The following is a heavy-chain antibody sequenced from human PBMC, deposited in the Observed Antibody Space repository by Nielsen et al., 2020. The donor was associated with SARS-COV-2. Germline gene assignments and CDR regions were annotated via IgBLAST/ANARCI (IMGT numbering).Heavy chain of an antibody. CDR3: ARDGDSSSWGSMDV. V-gene: IGHV4-59*13. CDR2: IYYSGST. Sequence: PGKGLEWIGYIYYSGSTNYNPSLKSRVTISVDTSKNQFSLKLSSVTAADTAVYYCARDGDSSSWGSMDVWGQGTTVTVSS. J-gene: IGHJ6*02. D-gene: IGHD6-13*01.